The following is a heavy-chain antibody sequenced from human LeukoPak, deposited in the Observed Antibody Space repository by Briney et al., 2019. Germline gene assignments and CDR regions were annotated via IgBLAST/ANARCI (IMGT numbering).Heavy chain of an antibody. CDR1: GFTFSSYS. CDR3: ARQIRQQLVVYYFDY. Sequence: GGSLRLSCAASGFTFSSYSMNWVRQAPGKGLEWVSSISSSSSYIYYADSVKGRFTISRDNAKNSLYLQMNSLRAEDTAVYYCARQIRQQLVVYYFDYWGQGTLVTVSS. V-gene: IGHV3-21*01. CDR2: ISSSSSYI. D-gene: IGHD6-13*01. J-gene: IGHJ4*02.